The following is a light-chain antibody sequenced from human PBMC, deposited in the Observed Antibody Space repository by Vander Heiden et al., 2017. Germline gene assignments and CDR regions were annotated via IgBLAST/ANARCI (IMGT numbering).Light chain of an antibody. V-gene: IGLV1-47*01. J-gene: IGLJ3*02. CDR2: RNN. CDR3: AAWDGSLSGRV. CDR1: SSNIGSNY. Sequence: QSVLTQPTSASGTPGQRVTISCSGSSSNIGSNYVVWYQQLPGTAPKLLIYRNNQRPSGVPDRFSGSKSGTSASLAISGLRSEDEADYYCAAWDGSLSGRVFGGGTKLTVL.